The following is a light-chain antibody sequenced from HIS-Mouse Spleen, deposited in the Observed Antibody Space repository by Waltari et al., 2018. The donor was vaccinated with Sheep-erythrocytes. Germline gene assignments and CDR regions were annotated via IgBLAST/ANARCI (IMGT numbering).Light chain of an antibody. V-gene: IGLV3-21*02. CDR1: NIGSKS. J-gene: IGLJ1*01. CDR2: DDS. CDR3: QVWDSSSDHPYV. Sequence: YVLTQPPSVSVAPGQTARITCGGNNIGSKSGHGYQQKPGQAPVLVVYDDSDRPSGITERFSGYNTGNTATLTISRVEAGNEADYYCQVWDSSSDHPYVFGTGTKVTVL.